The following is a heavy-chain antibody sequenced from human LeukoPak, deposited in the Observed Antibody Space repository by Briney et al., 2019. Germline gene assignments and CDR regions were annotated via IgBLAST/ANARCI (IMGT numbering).Heavy chain of an antibody. Sequence: GGSLRLSCAASGFTVSSNYMSWVRQAPGKGLEWVSIIYSDGSTYYADSVKGRFTISRDNSKNTLYLQMNNLRVEDTAVYYCERVSMSQYWGQGTLVTVSS. V-gene: IGHV3-66*01. D-gene: IGHD5/OR15-5a*01. CDR2: IYSDGST. J-gene: IGHJ4*02. CDR1: GFTVSSNY. CDR3: ERVSMSQY.